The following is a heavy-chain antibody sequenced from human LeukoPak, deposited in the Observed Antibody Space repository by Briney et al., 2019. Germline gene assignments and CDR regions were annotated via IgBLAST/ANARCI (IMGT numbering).Heavy chain of an antibody. CDR3: AKVTYYYDSSGLDAFDI. D-gene: IGHD3-22*01. CDR1: GFTFSSYA. CDR2: ISGSGGST. V-gene: IGHV3-23*01. Sequence: SGGSLRLSCAASGFTFSSYAMSWVRQAPGKGLEWVSAISGSGGSTYYADSVKGRFTISRDNSKNTLYLQMNSLRAEDTAVYYCAKVTYYYDSSGLDAFDIWGQGTMVTVSS. J-gene: IGHJ3*02.